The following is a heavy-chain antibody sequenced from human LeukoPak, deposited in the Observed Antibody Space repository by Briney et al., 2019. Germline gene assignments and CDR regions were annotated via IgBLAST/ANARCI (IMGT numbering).Heavy chain of an antibody. D-gene: IGHD1-26*01. CDR2: IYHSGST. CDR3: ARDNPSKILGATAGIDY. V-gene: IGHV4-4*02. Sequence: PSGTLSLTCAVSGGSISSSNWWSWVRQPPGKGLEWIGEIYHSGSTNYNPSLKSRVTISVDTSKNQFSLKLSSVTAADTAVYYCARDNPSKILGATAGIDYWGQGTLVTVSS. J-gene: IGHJ4*02. CDR1: GGSISSSNW.